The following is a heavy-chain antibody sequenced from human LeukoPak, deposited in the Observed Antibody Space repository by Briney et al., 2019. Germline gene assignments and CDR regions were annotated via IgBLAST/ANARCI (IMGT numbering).Heavy chain of an antibody. D-gene: IGHD3-22*01. Sequence: GASVTVSCKASGYTFTGHFMHWVRQAPGQGLEWMGWINPKTGGTNYAQNFQGRVTMTRDTSISTAYLEVNRLRSDDTAMYYCAREISGYSDYWGQGTLVTVSS. CDR3: AREISGYSDY. J-gene: IGHJ4*02. V-gene: IGHV1-2*02. CDR1: GYTFTGHF. CDR2: INPKTGGT.